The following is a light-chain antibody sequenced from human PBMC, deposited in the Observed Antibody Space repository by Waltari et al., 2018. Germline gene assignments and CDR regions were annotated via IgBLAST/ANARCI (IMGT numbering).Light chain of an antibody. Sequence: SYVLTQPPSVSVAPGQTARITGEGSNIGSKRVHWHQQKSGQAPLLAVYDDNDRPSGIPGRFAGSNAGNTATLTISRVAAGDEADYYCHLWDSSTDHWVFGGGTRLTVL. CDR2: DDN. J-gene: IGLJ3*02. CDR1: NIGSKR. CDR3: HLWDSSTDHWV. V-gene: IGLV3-21*02.